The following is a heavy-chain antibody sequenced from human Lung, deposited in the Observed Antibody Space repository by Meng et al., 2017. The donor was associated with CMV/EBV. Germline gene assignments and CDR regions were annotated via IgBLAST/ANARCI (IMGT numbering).Heavy chain of an antibody. Sequence: SVTVSRQASRYILTGYYMHWVRQAPGQGLEWMGWINPNSGGANYAQKFQGRVTMTRDTAISTDYMELSRLRSDDTAVYYCARELDLQLGYCSGGSCYGRGNWFVPWGQXTLVTV. V-gene: IGHV1-2*02. CDR2: INPNSGGA. CDR3: ARELDLQLGYCSGGSCYGRGNWFVP. D-gene: IGHD2-15*01. CDR1: RYILTGYY. J-gene: IGHJ5*02.